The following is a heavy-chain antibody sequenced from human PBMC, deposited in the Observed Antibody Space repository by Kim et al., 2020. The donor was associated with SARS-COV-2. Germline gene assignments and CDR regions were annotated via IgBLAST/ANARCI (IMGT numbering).Heavy chain of an antibody. CDR3: TRGRVGVVPSPVLGLGPFYEYFHLDV. Sequence: SETLSLTCAVYGGSFSGHSWTWLRQPPGKGLEWIGEVNHSGTTKYNPSLKSRLTISIDMSKNQFSLKLTSVTAADTGLYYCTRGRVGVVPSPVLGLGPFYEYFHLDVWGRGTTVTVSS. CDR2: VNHSGTT. D-gene: IGHD1-26*01. CDR1: GGSFSGHS. J-gene: IGHJ6*02. V-gene: IGHV4-34*01.